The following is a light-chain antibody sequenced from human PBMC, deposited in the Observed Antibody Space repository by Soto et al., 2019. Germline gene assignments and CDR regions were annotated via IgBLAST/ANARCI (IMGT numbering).Light chain of an antibody. J-gene: IGKJ1*01. Sequence: EFVLTQSPGTLSLSPGERATLSCRASQSLSSSYLAWYQQKPGQAPRLLIYGASNRATGIPDRFSGSGSGTDFTLTITRLEPEDFAVYYCQQYGGSPRTFGQGTKVEVK. CDR1: QSLSSSY. CDR3: QQYGGSPRT. CDR2: GAS. V-gene: IGKV3-20*01.